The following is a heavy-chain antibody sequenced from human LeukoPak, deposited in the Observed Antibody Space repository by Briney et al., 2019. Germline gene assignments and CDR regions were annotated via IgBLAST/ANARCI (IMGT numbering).Heavy chain of an antibody. V-gene: IGHV3-7*01. CDR3: ARQDMVRGVSWYYFDY. Sequence: GGSLRLSCAASGFSFNIHGMSWVRQAPGKGLEWVANIKQDGSEKYYVDSLKGRFTISRDNAKNSLYLQMNSLRAEDTAVYYCARQDMVRGVSWYYFDYWGQGTLVTVSS. D-gene: IGHD3-10*01. CDR2: IKQDGSEK. J-gene: IGHJ4*02. CDR1: GFSFNIHG.